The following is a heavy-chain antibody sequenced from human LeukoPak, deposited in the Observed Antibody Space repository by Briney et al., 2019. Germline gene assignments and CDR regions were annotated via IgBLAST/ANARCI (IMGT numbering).Heavy chain of an antibody. CDR2: INPNSGGT. CDR1: GYTFTGYY. CDR3: ARVLYDFWSGYYQHWFDP. J-gene: IGHJ5*02. V-gene: IGHV1-2*02. Sequence: ASVKVSCKASGYTFTGYYMHWVRQAPGQGLEWMGWINPNSGGTNYAQKFQGRVTMTRDTSISTAYMELSRLRSDDTAVYYCARVLYDFWSGYYQHWFDPWGQGTLVTVSS. D-gene: IGHD3-3*01.